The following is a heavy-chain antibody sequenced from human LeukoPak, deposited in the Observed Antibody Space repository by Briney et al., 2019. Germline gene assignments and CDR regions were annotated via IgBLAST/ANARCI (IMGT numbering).Heavy chain of an antibody. CDR2: INHSGST. CDR1: GGSFSGYY. Sequence: SETLSLTCAVYGGSFSGYYWSWIRQPPGKGLEWIGEINHSGSTNYNPSLKSRVTISVDTSKNQFSLRLSSVTAADTAVYYCATLPHYYDSSGSDYWGQGTLVTVSS. J-gene: IGHJ4*02. CDR3: ATLPHYYDSSGSDY. V-gene: IGHV4-34*01. D-gene: IGHD3-22*01.